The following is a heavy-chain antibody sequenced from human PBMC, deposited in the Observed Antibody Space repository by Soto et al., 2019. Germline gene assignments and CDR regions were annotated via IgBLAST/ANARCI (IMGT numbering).Heavy chain of an antibody. CDR2: INHSGST. Sequence: SETLSLTCAVYGGSFSGYYWSWIRQPPGKGLEWIGEINHSGSTNYNPSLKSRVTISVDTSKNQFSLKLSSVTAADTAVYYCARGRRGVVVAATLGYYYGMDVWGQGTTVTVSS. CDR1: GGSFSGYY. CDR3: ARGRRGVVVAATLGYYYGMDV. J-gene: IGHJ6*02. V-gene: IGHV4-34*01. D-gene: IGHD2-15*01.